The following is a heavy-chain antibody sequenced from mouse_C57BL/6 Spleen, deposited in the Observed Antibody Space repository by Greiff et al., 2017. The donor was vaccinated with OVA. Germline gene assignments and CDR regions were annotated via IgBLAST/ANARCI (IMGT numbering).Heavy chain of an antibody. V-gene: IGHV1-50*01. CDR2: IDPSDSYT. Sequence: QVQLKQPGAELVKPGASVKLSCKASGYTFTSYWMQWVKQRPGQGLEWIGEIDPSDSYTNYNQKFKGKATLTVDTSSSTAYMQLSSLTSEDSAVYYCARAYYSNPYYFDYWGQGTTLTVSS. CDR1: GYTFTSYW. J-gene: IGHJ2*01. CDR3: ARAYYSNPYYFDY. D-gene: IGHD2-5*01.